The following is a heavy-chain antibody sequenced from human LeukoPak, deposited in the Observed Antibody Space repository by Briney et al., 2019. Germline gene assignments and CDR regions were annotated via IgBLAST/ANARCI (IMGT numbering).Heavy chain of an antibody. D-gene: IGHD3-10*01. CDR2: ISSSSSYI. Sequence: GGSLRLSCAASGFTFSSYSMNWVRQAPGKGLEWASSISSSSSYIYYADSVKGRFTISRDNAKNSLYLQMDSLRAEDTAVYYCASPVGVRVWGQGTMVTVSS. CDR3: ASPVGVRV. V-gene: IGHV3-21*01. J-gene: IGHJ3*01. CDR1: GFTFSSYS.